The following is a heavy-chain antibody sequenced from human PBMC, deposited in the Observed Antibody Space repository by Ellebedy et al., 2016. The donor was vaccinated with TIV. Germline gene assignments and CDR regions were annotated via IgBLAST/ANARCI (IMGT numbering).Heavy chain of an antibody. CDR2: FGGRSTTT. CDR3: AKISPTHRGAFDI. J-gene: IGHJ3*02. V-gene: IGHV3-23*01. CDR1: GFTFSDYY. Sequence: GESLKISXAASGFTFSDYYMSWIRQAPGKGLEWVSVFGGRSTTTYYADSVKGRFTISRDNSKNTLFLQMNSLRGDDTARYYCAKISPTHRGAFDIWGQGTMVTVSS. D-gene: IGHD3-3*02.